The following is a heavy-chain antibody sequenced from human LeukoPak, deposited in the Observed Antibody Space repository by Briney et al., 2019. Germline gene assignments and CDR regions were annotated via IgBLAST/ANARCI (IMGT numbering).Heavy chain of an antibody. J-gene: IGHJ4*02. CDR1: GFTFSSYA. Sequence: GGSLRLSCAASGFTFSSYAMHWVRQAPGKGLEWVAVISYDGSNKYYADSVKGRFTISRDNSKNTLYLQMNSLRAEDTAVYYCARVPSPRGHPPDYWGQGTLVTVSS. V-gene: IGHV3-30*04. D-gene: IGHD3/OR15-3a*01. CDR3: ARVPSPRGHPPDY. CDR2: ISYDGSNK.